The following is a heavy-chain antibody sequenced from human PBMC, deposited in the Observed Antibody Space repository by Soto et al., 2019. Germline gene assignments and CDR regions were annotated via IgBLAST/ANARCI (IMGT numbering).Heavy chain of an antibody. Sequence: GESLKISCKGSGYSFTSYWIGWVRQMPGKGLEWMGIIYPGDSDTRYSPSFQVQVTISADKSISTAYLQWSSLKASDTAMYYCARQAMTGTTLGYAFDIWGQGTMVTVSS. V-gene: IGHV5-51*01. J-gene: IGHJ3*02. CDR2: IYPGDSDT. CDR3: ARQAMTGTTLGYAFDI. CDR1: GYSFTSYW. D-gene: IGHD1-20*01.